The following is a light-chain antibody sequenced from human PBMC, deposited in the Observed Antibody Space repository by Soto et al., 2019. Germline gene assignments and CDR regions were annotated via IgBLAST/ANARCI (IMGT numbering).Light chain of an antibody. CDR2: GVS. CDR3: QQYNNCPLT. V-gene: IGKV3-15*01. Sequence: EIVMTQSPATLSVSPGERASLSCRASQSVSSNLAWYQQKPGQAPRLLIYGVSTRATGTPAKFSGSGSETEFTLTISSLQSEDFAVYYCQQYNNCPLTFGGGTKVEIK. J-gene: IGKJ4*01. CDR1: QSVSSN.